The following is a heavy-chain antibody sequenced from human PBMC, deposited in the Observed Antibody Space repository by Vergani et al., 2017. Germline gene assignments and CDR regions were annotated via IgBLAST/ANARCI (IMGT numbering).Heavy chain of an antibody. CDR2: ISGSGDST. V-gene: IGHV3-23*01. Sequence: EVQLLESGGGLVQIGGSLRLSCAASGFTFSSYAMSWVRRAPGKGLEWVSGISGSGDSTYYADSVKGRFTISRDSSKNMVYLQMNSLRAEDTAIYYCAKKPLGGDPFDYWGQGTLVTVSS. D-gene: IGHD2-21*02. CDR1: GFTFSSYA. J-gene: IGHJ4*02. CDR3: AKKPLGGDPFDY.